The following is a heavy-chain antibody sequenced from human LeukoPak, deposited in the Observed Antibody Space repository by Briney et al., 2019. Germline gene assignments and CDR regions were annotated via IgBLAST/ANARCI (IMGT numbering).Heavy chain of an antibody. V-gene: IGHV1-46*01. CDR3: AREEMATILPGNWFDP. CDR1: GYTFTSYY. Sequence: ASVKVSCTASGYTFTSYYMHWVRQAPGQGLEWMGIINPSGGSTSYAQKFQGRVTMTRDMSTSTVYMELSSLRSEDTAVYYCAREEMATILPGNWFDPWGQGTLVTVSS. D-gene: IGHD5-24*01. J-gene: IGHJ5*02. CDR2: INPSGGST.